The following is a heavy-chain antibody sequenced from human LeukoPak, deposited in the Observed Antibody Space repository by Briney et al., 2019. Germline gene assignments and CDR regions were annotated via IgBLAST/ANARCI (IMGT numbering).Heavy chain of an antibody. V-gene: IGHV3-30*02. D-gene: IGHD4-17*01. CDR1: GFTFSNYG. CDR3: AKEIWPTVTIPGRTYFDY. J-gene: IGHJ4*02. Sequence: GGSLRLSCAASGFTFSNYGMFWVRQAPGKGLDWVAFIRFDGGHKYYADSVEGRFTISRDNSKNAVYLQMDSLRAEDTAIYYCAKEIWPTVTIPGRTYFDYWGQGALVTVSS. CDR2: IRFDGGHK.